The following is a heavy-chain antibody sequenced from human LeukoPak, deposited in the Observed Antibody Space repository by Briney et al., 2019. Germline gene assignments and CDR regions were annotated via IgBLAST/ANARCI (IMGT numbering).Heavy chain of an antibody. Sequence: GGSLRLSCAASGFTFSSYSMNWVRQAPGKGLEWVASITTSSSYIYYADSVRGRFTISRDNAKNSLYLQMSSLRAEDTAVYYCARDGVVGATKWGHFDFWGQGTRVTVSS. CDR2: ITTSSSYI. D-gene: IGHD1-26*01. CDR1: GFTFSSYS. V-gene: IGHV3-21*01. CDR3: ARDGVVGATKWGHFDF. J-gene: IGHJ4*02.